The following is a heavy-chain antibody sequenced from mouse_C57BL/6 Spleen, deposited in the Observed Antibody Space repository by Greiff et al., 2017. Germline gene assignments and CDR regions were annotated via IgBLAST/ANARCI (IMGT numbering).Heavy chain of an antibody. CDR1: GYAFSSYW. J-gene: IGHJ3*01. V-gene: IGHV1-80*01. Sequence: QVQLQQSGAELVKPGASVKISCKASGYAFSSYWMNWVKQRPGKGLEWIGQIYPGDGGTNYNGKLKGKATLTADKSSITAYMQLSRLTSEDSAVYFCARGGLQAWFAYWGQGTLVTVSA. CDR2: IYPGDGGT. D-gene: IGHD2-4*01. CDR3: ARGGLQAWFAY.